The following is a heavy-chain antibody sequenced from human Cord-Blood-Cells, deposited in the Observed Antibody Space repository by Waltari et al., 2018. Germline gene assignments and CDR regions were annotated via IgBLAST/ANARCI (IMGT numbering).Heavy chain of an antibody. CDR2: IRYDGSNK. Sequence: QVQLVESGGGVVQPGGSLRLSCAASGFTFSSYGMHWVRQAPGKGRGWGAFIRYDGSNKYYADSVKGRFTISRDNSKNTLYLQMNSLRAEDTAVYYCAKGLQYYYGMDVWGQGTTVTVSS. CDR3: AKGLQYYYGMDV. CDR1: GFTFSSYG. V-gene: IGHV3-30*02. J-gene: IGHJ6*02.